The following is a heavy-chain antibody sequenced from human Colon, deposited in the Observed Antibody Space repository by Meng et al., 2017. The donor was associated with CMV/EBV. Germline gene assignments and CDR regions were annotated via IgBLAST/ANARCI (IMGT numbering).Heavy chain of an antibody. D-gene: IGHD1-1*01. J-gene: IGHJ6*02. Sequence: GESLKISCAASGFTFSSYAMSWVRQAPGRGLQWVSLIYGNGDDSTFYAEFVKGRFTISRDDSMNTLYLQINGLRAEDTATYFCARDRSLYTNSQYYYYGMDVWGQGTTVTVSS. V-gene: IGHV3-23*03. CDR3: ARDRSLYTNSQYYYYGMDV. CDR1: GFTFSSYA. CDR2: IYGNGDDST.